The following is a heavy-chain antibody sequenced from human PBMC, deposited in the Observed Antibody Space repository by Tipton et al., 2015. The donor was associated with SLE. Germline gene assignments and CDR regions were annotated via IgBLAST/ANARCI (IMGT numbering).Heavy chain of an antibody. CDR3: ARSSGGSSYDAFDI. CDR2: IHAGGSHT. CDR1: GYSFASYW. D-gene: IGHD3-10*01. Sequence: QLVQSGAEVKKSVESLKIPCQGSGYSFASYWIVWVRQMPGKGLEWMGIIHAGGSHTKYSPSFEGQVTISADKSISTAYLQWSSLKASDTAMYYCARSSGGSSYDAFDIWGLGTMVIVSS. V-gene: IGHV5-51*03. J-gene: IGHJ3*02.